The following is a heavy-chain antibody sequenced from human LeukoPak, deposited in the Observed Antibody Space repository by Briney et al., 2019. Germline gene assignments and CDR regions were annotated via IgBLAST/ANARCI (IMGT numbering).Heavy chain of an antibody. CDR2: ISSSGSTI. CDR1: GFTFSDYY. CDR3: ARDAITMVRGVIRWVDV. J-gene: IGHJ6*02. V-gene: IGHV3-11*01. Sequence: PGGSLRLSCAASGFTFSDYYMSWIRQAPGKGLEWVSYISSSGSTIYYADSVKGRFTISRGNAKNSLYLQMNSLRAEDTAVYYCARDAITMVRGVIRWVDVWGQGTTVTVSS. D-gene: IGHD3-10*01.